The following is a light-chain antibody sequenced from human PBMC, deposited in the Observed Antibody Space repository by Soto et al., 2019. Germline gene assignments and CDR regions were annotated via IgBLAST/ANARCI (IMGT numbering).Light chain of an antibody. V-gene: IGKV1-39*01. CDR3: QQSYSTLWT. CDR2: AAS. J-gene: IGKJ1*01. CDR1: QSINRY. Sequence: IQLIQSPSSMSASVGDRFTITCLAIQSINRYLSWYQQKPGKAPKPLIYAASSLQSGVPSRFSGSGSGTDFTLTISSLQPEDVETYYCQQSYSTLWTCGQGTKVDIK.